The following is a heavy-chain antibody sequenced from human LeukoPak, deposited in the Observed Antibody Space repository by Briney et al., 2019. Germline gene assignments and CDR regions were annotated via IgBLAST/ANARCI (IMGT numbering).Heavy chain of an antibody. V-gene: IGHV4-4*07. J-gene: IGHJ6*03. CDR1: GGSISSYY. D-gene: IGHD2-15*01. Sequence: PSETLSLTCTVSGGSISSYYWSWIRQPAGKGLEWIGRIYTSGSTNYNPSLKSRVTISVDKSKNQFSLKLSSVTAADTAVYYCARDHCSGGSCYYYYYMTSGAKGPRSPSP. CDR3: ARDHCSGGSCYYYYYMTS. CDR2: IYTSGST.